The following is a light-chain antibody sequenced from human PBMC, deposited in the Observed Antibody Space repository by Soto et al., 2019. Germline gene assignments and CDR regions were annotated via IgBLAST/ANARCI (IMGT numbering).Light chain of an antibody. CDR3: RQNYSTPIT. CDR1: QDISRY. J-gene: IGKJ5*01. V-gene: IGKV1-9*01. CDR2: GAS. Sequence: QLTQSPSSLSASVGDRVTITCRASQDISRYLAWYQQRAGKAPKLLIYGASTLQSGVPSRFSGSGSGTEFTLTISSLQPDDFAAYYCRQNYSTPITFGQGTRLEIK.